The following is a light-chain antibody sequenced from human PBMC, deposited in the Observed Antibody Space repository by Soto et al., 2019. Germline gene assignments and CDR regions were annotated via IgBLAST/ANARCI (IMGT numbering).Light chain of an antibody. Sequence: ENVLTQSPGTLSLSPGERATLSCRASQSVGTYLAWYQHKPGQAPRLLIFDASKRATGIPARFSGSGSGTEFTLTISSLQAEDVAVYYCQQYYSNPQTFGQGTKV. J-gene: IGKJ1*01. CDR1: QSVGTY. CDR2: DAS. CDR3: QQYYSNPQT. V-gene: IGKV3-11*01.